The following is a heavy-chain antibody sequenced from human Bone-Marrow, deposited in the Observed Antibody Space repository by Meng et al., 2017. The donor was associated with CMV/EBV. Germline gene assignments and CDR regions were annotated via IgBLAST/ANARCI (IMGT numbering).Heavy chain of an antibody. CDR1: RLTFSDYY. CDR3: ARVGGGSYYSVIHYYGMDV. D-gene: IGHD1-26*01. J-gene: IGHJ6*02. Sequence: GGSLRLSCAASRLTFSDYYMSWIRQAPGKGLEWVSYISSSGSTIYYADSVKGRFTISRDNAKNSLYLQMNSLRAEDTAVYYCARVGGGSYYSVIHYYGMDVWGQGTTVTVSS. CDR2: ISSSGSTI. V-gene: IGHV3-11*04.